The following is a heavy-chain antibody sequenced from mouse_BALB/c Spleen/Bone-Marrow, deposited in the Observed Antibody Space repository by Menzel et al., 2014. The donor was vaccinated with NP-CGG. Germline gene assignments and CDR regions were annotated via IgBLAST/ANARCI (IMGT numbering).Heavy chain of an antibody. CDR3: ARSGGKRYFAV. CDR2: ISYSGSF. V-gene: IGHV3-2*02. J-gene: IGHJ1*01. D-gene: IGHD1-1*02. CDR1: GYSITSDYA. Sequence: EVKLMESGPGLVKPFQSLSLTCTVTGYSITSDYAWNWIQQFPGNKLEWMGYISYSGSFSYNPSLKSRISVTRDTSKNQFFLQLNSVTAEDTATYYCARSGGKRYFAVWGAGTSVTVSS.